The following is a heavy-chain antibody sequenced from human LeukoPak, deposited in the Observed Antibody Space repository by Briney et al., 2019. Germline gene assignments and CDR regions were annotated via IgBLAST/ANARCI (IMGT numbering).Heavy chain of an antibody. CDR3: ARGLAAADQYYYYYYMDV. CDR1: GGSISSYY. D-gene: IGHD6-13*01. V-gene: IGHV4-59*01. CDR2: IYYSGST. Sequence: PSETLSLTCTVSGGSISSYYWSWIRQPPGKGLEWIGYIYYSGSTNYNPSLKSRVTISVDTSKNQFSLKLSSVTAADTAVYYCARGLAAADQYYYYYYMDVWGKGTTVTISS. J-gene: IGHJ6*03.